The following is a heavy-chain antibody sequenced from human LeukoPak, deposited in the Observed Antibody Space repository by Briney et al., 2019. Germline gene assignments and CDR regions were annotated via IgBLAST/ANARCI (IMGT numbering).Heavy chain of an antibody. D-gene: IGHD1/OR15-1a*01. Sequence: PSETLSLTCTVSSGSIISYYWSWIRQTPGKPLEWIGYIYYSGRTSYNPSLKSRVTISVDTSNNQFSLRLDSVTAADMAVYFCARHGGTVAINDAFDIWGQGTMVTVSS. CDR2: IYYSGRT. CDR3: ARHGGTVAINDAFDI. J-gene: IGHJ3*02. V-gene: IGHV4-59*08. CDR1: SGSIISYY.